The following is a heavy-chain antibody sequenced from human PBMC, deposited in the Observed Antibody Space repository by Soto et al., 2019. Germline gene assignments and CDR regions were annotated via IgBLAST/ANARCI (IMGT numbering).Heavy chain of an antibody. CDR3: ATWIVVVVAATSHFDY. Sequence: QVQLVQSGAEVKKPGASVKVSCKVSGYTLTELSMHWVRQAPGKGLEWMGGFDPEDGETIYAQKFQGRVNMTEDTSTDTAYMELSSLRSEDTAVYYCATWIVVVVAATSHFDYWGQGTLVTVSS. D-gene: IGHD2-15*01. CDR2: FDPEDGET. V-gene: IGHV1-24*01. CDR1: GYTLTELS. J-gene: IGHJ4*02.